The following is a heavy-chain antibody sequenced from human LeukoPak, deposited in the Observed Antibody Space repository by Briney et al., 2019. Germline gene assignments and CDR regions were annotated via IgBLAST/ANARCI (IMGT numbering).Heavy chain of an antibody. V-gene: IGHV3-7*03. J-gene: IGHJ4*02. CDR1: GFTFSIHW. D-gene: IGHD3-10*01. Sequence: GGSLRLSCAASGFTFSIHWMNWVRQAPGKGLEWVANIKQDGSEQYYVESVKGRFTIARDNAKNSLYLQMNSLRAEDTAVYYCARDPDMVRGVNFDYWGQGTLVTVSS. CDR3: ARDPDMVRGVNFDY. CDR2: IKQDGSEQ.